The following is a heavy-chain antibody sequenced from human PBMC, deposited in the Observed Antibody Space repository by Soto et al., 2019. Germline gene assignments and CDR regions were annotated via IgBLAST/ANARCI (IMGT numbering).Heavy chain of an antibody. D-gene: IGHD3-10*01. CDR1: GFTFSGSA. V-gene: IGHV3-73*01. Sequence: PGGSRILSSAAAGFTFSGSAMHWVRQASGKGLEWVGRIRSKANSYATAYAASVKGRFTISRDDSKNTAYLQMNSLKTEDTAVYYCTRRGGAGDRFDPWGQGTLVTVSS. J-gene: IGHJ5*02. CDR2: IRSKANSYAT. CDR3: TRRGGAGDRFDP.